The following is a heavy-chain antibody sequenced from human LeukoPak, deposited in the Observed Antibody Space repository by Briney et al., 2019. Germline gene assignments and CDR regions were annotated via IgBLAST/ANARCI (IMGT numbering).Heavy chain of an antibody. CDR3: AREYCSSKSCLTFDY. J-gene: IGHJ4*02. D-gene: IGHD2-2*01. CDR1: GFSLCNYW. CDR2: MNRDGIST. Sequence: PGGSLRLSCPASGFSLCNYWMHWVRQAAGNGLVWVARMNRDGISTAYAVSGKGRLSITRDNGKNKQYVQMNSLRADDTAVYYCAREYCSSKSCLTFDYWGQGTRVTVSS. V-gene: IGHV3-74*01.